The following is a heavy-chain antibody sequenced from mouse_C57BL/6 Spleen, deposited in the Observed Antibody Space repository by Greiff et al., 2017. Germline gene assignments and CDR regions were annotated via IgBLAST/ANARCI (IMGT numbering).Heavy chain of an antibody. CDR1: GFTFSDYG. Sequence: EVHLVESGGGLVKPGGSLKLSCAASGFTFSDYGMHWVRQAPEKGLEWVAYISSGSSTIYYADTVKGRFTISRDNAKNTLFLQMTSLRSEDTAMYYCARAHYSNYYAMDYWGQGTSGTVSS. D-gene: IGHD2-5*01. CDR2: ISSGSSTI. CDR3: ARAHYSNYYAMDY. J-gene: IGHJ4*01. V-gene: IGHV5-17*01.